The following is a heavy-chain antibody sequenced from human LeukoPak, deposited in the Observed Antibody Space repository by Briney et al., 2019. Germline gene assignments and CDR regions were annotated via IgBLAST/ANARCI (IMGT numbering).Heavy chain of an antibody. CDR3: TVTLYGSGSYPRYYYGMDV. D-gene: IGHD3-10*01. CDR1: GFTFSSYA. CDR2: IRSKANSYAT. V-gene: IGHV3-73*01. J-gene: IGHJ6*02. Sequence: GGSLRLSCAASGFTFSSYAMSWVRQASGKGLEWVGRIRSKANSYATAYAASVKGRFTISRDDSKNTAYLQMNSLKTEDTAVYYCTVTLYGSGSYPRYYYGMDVWGQGTTVTVSS.